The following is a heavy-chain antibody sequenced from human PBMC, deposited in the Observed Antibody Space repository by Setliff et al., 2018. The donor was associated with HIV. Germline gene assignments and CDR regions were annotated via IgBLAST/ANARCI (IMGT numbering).Heavy chain of an antibody. J-gene: IGHJ3*01. V-gene: IGHV2-5*02. CDR2: IYWDDDK. CDR1: GFALSTSEMG. D-gene: IGHD4-4*01. Sequence: SGPTLVNPTPSLTLTCTFSGFALSTSEMGAGWIRHPPGKALEWLAVIYWDDDKRYSPSLKSRLTITKDTSKNQVVLTMTKMDPVDTATYYCAHLATQTVRQRAIDVWGHATMVTVSS. CDR3: AHLATQTVRQRAIDV.